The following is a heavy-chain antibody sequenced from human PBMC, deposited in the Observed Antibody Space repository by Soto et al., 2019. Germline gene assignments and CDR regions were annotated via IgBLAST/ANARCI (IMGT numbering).Heavy chain of an antibody. J-gene: IGHJ4*02. D-gene: IGHD3-10*01. Sequence: GGSLRLSCAASGFTFSSYWMSWVRQAPGKGLEWVANIKQDGSEKYYVDSVKGRFTISRDNAKNSLYLQMNSLRAEDTAVYYCAARAFRGVRLGSVDYWGQGTLVTVSS. CDR3: AARAFRGVRLGSVDY. V-gene: IGHV3-7*05. CDR2: IKQDGSEK. CDR1: GFTFSSYW.